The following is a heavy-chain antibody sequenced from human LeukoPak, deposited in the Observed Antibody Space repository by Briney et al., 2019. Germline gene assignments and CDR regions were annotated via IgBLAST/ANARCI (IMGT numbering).Heavy chain of an antibody. V-gene: IGHV4-59*01. D-gene: IGHD2-15*01. Sequence: SSETLSLTCTVCGGSIRYYYWSWIRQSPGKGLEWIGYIYYNGSTNYNPSLKSRVTISVDMSKNQFSLKMSSVTAADTAVYYCARKGGLFDYWGQGRLVTVSS. J-gene: IGHJ4*02. CDR2: IYYNGST. CDR1: GGSIRYYY. CDR3: ARKGGLFDY.